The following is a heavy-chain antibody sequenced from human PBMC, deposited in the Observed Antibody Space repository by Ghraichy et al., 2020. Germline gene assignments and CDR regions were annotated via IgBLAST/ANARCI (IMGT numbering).Heavy chain of an antibody. CDR3: AQIRSNWFDP. Sequence: SQTLSLTCTVSGGSISSYYWSWIRQPPGKGLEWIGYIYYSGSTNYNPSLKSRVTISVDTSKNQFSLKLSSVTAADTAVYYCAQIRSNWFDPWGQGTLVTVSS. J-gene: IGHJ5*02. CDR2: IYYSGST. V-gene: IGHV4-59*01. CDR1: GGSISSYY. D-gene: IGHD3-10*01.